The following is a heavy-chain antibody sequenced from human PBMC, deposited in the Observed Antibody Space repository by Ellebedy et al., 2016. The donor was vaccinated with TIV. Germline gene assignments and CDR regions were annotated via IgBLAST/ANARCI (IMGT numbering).Heavy chain of an antibody. Sequence: AASVKVSCKASGYTFTDYDINWVRQATGQGLEWMGWMNPNSGNTGHAQNFQGRVTMNRNTSISTAYMELSSLRSEDTAVYYCARGRGYYDSKSYYKGHDYWGQGTLVTVSS. V-gene: IGHV1-8*01. D-gene: IGHD3-10*01. CDR1: GYTFTDYD. J-gene: IGHJ4*02. CDR3: ARGRGYYDSKSYYKGHDY. CDR2: MNPNSGNT.